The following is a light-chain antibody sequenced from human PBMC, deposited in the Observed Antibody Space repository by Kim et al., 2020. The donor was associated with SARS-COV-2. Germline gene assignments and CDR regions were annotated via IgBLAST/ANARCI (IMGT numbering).Light chain of an antibody. J-gene: IGLJ2*01. Sequence: SYELTQPPSVSVAPGKTARITCGGNNIGSKSVHWYQQKPGQAPVLVVYADSDRPSGIPERFSGSNSGNTATLTISRVEAGDEADYYCQVWDSTVVFGGGTQLTVL. CDR3: QVWDSTVV. V-gene: IGLV3-21*03. CDR2: ADS. CDR1: NIGSKS.